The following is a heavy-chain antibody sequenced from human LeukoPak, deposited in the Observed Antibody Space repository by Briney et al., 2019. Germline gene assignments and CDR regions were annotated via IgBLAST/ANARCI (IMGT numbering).Heavy chain of an antibody. CDR1: GFTFSSYS. Sequence: PGGSLRLSCAASGFTFSSYSMNWVRQAPGKGLEWVSYISSSSRSIYYADSVKGRFTISRDNSKNTLYLQMNSLRAEDTAVFYCAKPRGEEWLVGLYDAFDIWGQGTMVTVSS. D-gene: IGHD6-19*01. V-gene: IGHV3-48*01. CDR2: ISSSSRSI. CDR3: AKPRGEEWLVGLYDAFDI. J-gene: IGHJ3*02.